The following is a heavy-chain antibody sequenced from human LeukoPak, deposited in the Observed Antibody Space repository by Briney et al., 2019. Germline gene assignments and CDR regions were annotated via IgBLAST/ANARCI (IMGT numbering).Heavy chain of an antibody. J-gene: IGHJ3*02. CDR1: GFTFSDYY. CDR3: AREECRQYRGGEDI. CDR2: ISSSGSTI. D-gene: IGHD2-21*01. Sequence: GGSLRLSCAASGFTFSDYYMSWIRQATGKGLEWVSYISSSGSTIYYADSVKGRFTISRDNAKNSLYLQMNSLRAEDTAVYYCAREECRQYRGGEDIWGQGTMVTVSS. V-gene: IGHV3-11*01.